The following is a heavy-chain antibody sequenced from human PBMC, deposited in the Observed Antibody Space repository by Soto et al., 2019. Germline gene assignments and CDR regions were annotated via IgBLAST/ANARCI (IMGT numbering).Heavy chain of an antibody. CDR3: AKDKDWSGVYGMDV. CDR2: INGGSTT. Sequence: GSLRLSCAASGFTFSSYAMSCVRQAPGKGLEWVTAINGGSTTYYADSVKVRFTISRDNSKNTLYLQMNSLRAEDTAVYYCAKDKDWSGVYGMDVWGQGTTVTVSS. V-gene: IGHV3-23*01. J-gene: IGHJ6*02. D-gene: IGHD3-3*01. CDR1: GFTFSSYA.